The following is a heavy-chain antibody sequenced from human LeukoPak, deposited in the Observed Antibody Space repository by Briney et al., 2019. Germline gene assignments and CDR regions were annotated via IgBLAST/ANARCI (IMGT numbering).Heavy chain of an antibody. J-gene: IGHJ6*02. D-gene: IGHD5/OR15-5a*01. CDR2: IIPIFGAA. CDR1: GGTFSSYA. CDR3: ARNSVMDYYYYGMDV. Sequence: SVKVSCKASGGTFSSYAISWVRQAPGQGLEWMGGIIPIFGAANYAQKFQGRVTITADESTSTAYMELSSLRSEDTAVYYCARNSVMDYYYYGMDVWGQGTTVTASS. V-gene: IGHV1-69*13.